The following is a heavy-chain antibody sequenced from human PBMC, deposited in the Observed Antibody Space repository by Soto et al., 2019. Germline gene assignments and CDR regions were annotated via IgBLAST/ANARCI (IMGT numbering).Heavy chain of an antibody. CDR3: ARIRGYCSGGSCYFYYFAMDV. CDR1: GFSLSDADVG. CDR2: ILSNDEE. J-gene: IGHJ6*02. D-gene: IGHD2-15*01. Sequence: QVTLKESGPVLVKPTETLTLTSTVSGFSLSDADVGVAWIRQPPGKALEWLAHILSNDEEVFSSSLRTRLTISKDPSRSQVVLTMSNMEPVDTATYYCARIRGYCSGGSCYFYYFAMDVWGQGTTVTVS. V-gene: IGHV2-26*01.